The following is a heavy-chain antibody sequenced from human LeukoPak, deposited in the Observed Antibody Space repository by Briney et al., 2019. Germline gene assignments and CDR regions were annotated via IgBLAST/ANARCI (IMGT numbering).Heavy chain of an antibody. D-gene: IGHD2-15*01. Sequence: SETLSLTCAVYGGSISSYYWSWIRQPPGKGLEWIGYIYYSGSTNYNPSLKSRVTISVDTSKNQFSLKLSSVTAADTAVYYCARHVETYYYYGMDVWGQGTTVTVSS. CDR2: IYYSGST. J-gene: IGHJ6*02. CDR3: ARHVETYYYYGMDV. V-gene: IGHV4-59*08. CDR1: GGSISSYY.